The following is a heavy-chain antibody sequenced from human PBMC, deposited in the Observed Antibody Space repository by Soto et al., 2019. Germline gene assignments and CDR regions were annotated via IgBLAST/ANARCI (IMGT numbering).Heavy chain of an antibody. J-gene: IGHJ3*02. D-gene: IGHD3-22*01. CDR2: IYSGGST. CDR3: AREGTMIVTSAFDI. Sequence: GSLRLSCAASGFTVSSNYMSWVRQAPGKGLEWVSVIYSGGSTYYADSVKGRFTISRDNSKNTLYLQMNSLRAEDTAVYYCAREGTMIVTSAFDIWGQGTMVTVSS. V-gene: IGHV3-66*01. CDR1: GFTVSSNY.